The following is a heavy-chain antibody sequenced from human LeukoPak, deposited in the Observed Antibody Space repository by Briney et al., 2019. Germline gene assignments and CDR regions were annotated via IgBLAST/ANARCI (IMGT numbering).Heavy chain of an antibody. CDR1: GFTFTSYD. V-gene: IGHV3-7*01. D-gene: IGHD7-27*01. CDR3: ARANWATDY. Sequence: GGSLRLSCAASGFTFTSYDMSWVRQAPGKGLEGVANINQDGGQRIYVDSVKGRFTLYRDKDKNTLYMQMNRLRAEDTAVYYCARANWATDYWGQGTLLTVSS. J-gene: IGHJ4*02. CDR2: INQDGGQR.